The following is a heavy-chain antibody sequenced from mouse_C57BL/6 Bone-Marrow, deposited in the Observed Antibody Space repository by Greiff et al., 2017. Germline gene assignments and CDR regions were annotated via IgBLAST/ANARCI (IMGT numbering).Heavy chain of an antibody. CDR1: GFTFSDYG. J-gene: IGHJ3*01. CDR3: ARRGKDYGGFAY. Sequence: DVMLVESGGGLVQPGGSLKLSCAASGFTFSDYGMAWVRQAPRKGPEWVAFISNLAYSIYYADTVTGRFTISRENAKNTLYLEMSSLRSEDTAMYYCARRGKDYGGFAYWGQGTLVTVSA. D-gene: IGHD1-1*01. CDR2: ISNLAYSI. V-gene: IGHV5-15*04.